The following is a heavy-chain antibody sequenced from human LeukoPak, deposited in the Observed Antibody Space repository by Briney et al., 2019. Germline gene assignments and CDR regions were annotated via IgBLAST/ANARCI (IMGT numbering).Heavy chain of an antibody. CDR3: TKNDVGDYGT. Sequence: KPSETLSLTCTVSGGSISSYYWSWIRQPPGKGLEWIGYIYYSGSTNYNPSLRSRVTISVDTSKNQFSLKLSFVTAADTAVYYCTKNDVGDYGTWGQGTLVTVSS. D-gene: IGHD4-17*01. J-gene: IGHJ5*02. CDR2: IYYSGST. CDR1: GGSISSYY. V-gene: IGHV4-59*08.